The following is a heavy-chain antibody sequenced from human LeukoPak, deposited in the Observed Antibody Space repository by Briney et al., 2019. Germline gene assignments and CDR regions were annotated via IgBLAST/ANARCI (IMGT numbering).Heavy chain of an antibody. D-gene: IGHD6-13*01. CDR3: ASIAAAGQIFDY. CDR2: IYYSGST. CDR1: GGSISSYY. V-gene: IGHV4-59*01. J-gene: IGHJ4*02. Sequence: SETLSLTCTVSGGSISSYYWSWLRQPPGKGLEWIGYIYYSGSTNYNPPLKSRVTISVDTSKNQFSLKLSSVTAADTAVYYCASIAAAGQIFDYWGQGTLVTVSS.